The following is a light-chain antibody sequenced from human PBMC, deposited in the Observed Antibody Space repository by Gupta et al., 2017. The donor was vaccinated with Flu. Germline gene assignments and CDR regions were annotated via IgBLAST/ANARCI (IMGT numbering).Light chain of an antibody. Sequence: QSVLTQPPSASGTPGQRVTISCSRSSSNIGSNAVNWYQQFPRTAPKLLIYSNNKRPSGVPDRFSDSKSGTSASLAISGLQSEDEANYYCAAWDDSLNRYVFGTGTKVTVL. V-gene: IGLV1-44*01. CDR3: AAWDDSLNRYV. CDR2: SNN. CDR1: SSNIGSNA. J-gene: IGLJ1*01.